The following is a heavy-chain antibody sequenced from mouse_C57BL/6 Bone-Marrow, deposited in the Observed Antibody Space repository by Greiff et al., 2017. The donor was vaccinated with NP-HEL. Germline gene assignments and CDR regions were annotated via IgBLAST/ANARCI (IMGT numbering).Heavy chain of an antibody. CDR3: AKNASWYFDV. V-gene: IGHV2-3*01. CDR2: IWGDGST. CDR1: GFSLTSYG. Sequence: QVQLKESGPGLVAPSQSLSITCTVSGFSLTSYGVSWVRQPPGKGLEWLGVIWGDGSTNYYSAPISRLIISKDNSKSQVFLNLNSLQTNDTATCYSAKNASWYFDVWGTGTTVTVSA. J-gene: IGHJ1*03.